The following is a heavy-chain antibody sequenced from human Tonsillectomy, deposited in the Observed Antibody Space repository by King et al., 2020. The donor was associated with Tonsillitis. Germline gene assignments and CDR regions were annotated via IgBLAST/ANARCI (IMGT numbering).Heavy chain of an antibody. J-gene: IGHJ6*03. CDR2: IYAGGNT. CDR3: AREPVYYYYMDV. V-gene: IGHV3-53*01. CDR1: GFNVSSSY. Sequence: EVQLVESGGGLIQPGGSLRLSCAASGFNVSSSYMSWVRQAPGKGLEWVSVIYAGGNTYYADSLEGRFYITRDNSKNTVYLQLNSLRAEDTAVYYCAREPVYYYYMDVWGKGTTVTVSS.